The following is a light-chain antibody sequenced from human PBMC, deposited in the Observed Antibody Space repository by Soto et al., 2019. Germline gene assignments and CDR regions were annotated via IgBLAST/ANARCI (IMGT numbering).Light chain of an antibody. CDR2: GAS. CDR3: QQSYSTPYT. Sequence: DIPMTHSPPSLSASVGARVTITCRATQSISNYLNWYQQKPGKAPKLLIYGASSLESGVPSRFSGSGSGTDFTLTIASLQPEDFGTYYCQQSYSTPYTFGQGTILEIK. V-gene: IGKV1-39*01. J-gene: IGKJ2*01. CDR1: QSISNY.